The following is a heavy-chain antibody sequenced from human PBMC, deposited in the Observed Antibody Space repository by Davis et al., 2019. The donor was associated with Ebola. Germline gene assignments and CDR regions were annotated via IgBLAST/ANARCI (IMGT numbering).Heavy chain of an antibody. Sequence: GESLKISCAASGFTFSSYSMNWVRQAPGKGLEWVSSISSSSIYIYYADSVKGRFTISRDNAKNSLYLQMNSLRAEDTAVYYCAKTKAPMANRVPPAGLDSWGQGTLVTVAS. V-gene: IGHV3-21*04. D-gene: IGHD2-2*01. J-gene: IGHJ4*02. CDR1: GFTFSSYS. CDR3: AKTKAPMANRVPPAGLDS. CDR2: ISSSSIYI.